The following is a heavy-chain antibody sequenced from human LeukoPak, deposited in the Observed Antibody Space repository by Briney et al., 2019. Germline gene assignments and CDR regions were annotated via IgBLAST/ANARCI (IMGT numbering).Heavy chain of an antibody. J-gene: IGHJ5*02. V-gene: IGHV4-39*01. Sequence: SETLSLTCTVSGGSITSSGSYWGWIRQPPGKGLEWIGSIYYTGRTYYSPSLKSRVTISVDTSKNCFSLKRTSVTAADTAVYYCARQNSVVAAASWFDPWGQGTLVTVSS. CDR2: IYYTGRT. D-gene: IGHD2-15*01. CDR1: GGSITSSGSY. CDR3: ARQNSVVAAASWFDP.